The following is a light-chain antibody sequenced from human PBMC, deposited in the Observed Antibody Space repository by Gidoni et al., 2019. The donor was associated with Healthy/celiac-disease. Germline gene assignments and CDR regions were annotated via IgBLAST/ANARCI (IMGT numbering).Light chain of an antibody. V-gene: IGLV3-21*02. CDR1: NIGSKS. Sequence: YVLTQPPSDAVAHGQTARITCGGNNIGSKSVHWYPPKPGQSPVLVVYDDSDRPSGIPERFSGSNSGNTATLTISRVEAWDEADYYCQVCDSSSDLYVVFGGGTKLTVL. CDR3: QVCDSSSDLYVV. CDR2: DDS. J-gene: IGLJ2*01.